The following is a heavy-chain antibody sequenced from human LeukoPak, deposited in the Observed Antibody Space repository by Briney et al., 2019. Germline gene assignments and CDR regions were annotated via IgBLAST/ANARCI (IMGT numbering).Heavy chain of an antibody. CDR3: ARDLEHRSGYTLDY. D-gene: IGHD3-3*01. Sequence: GGSLRLSCAASGFTFSSYEMNWVRQAPGKGLEWVSYISSSGSTIYYADSVKGRFTISRDNATNSLYLQMNSLRAEDTAVYYCARDLEHRSGYTLDYWGQGTLATVSS. CDR1: GFTFSSYE. J-gene: IGHJ4*02. V-gene: IGHV3-48*03. CDR2: ISSSGSTI.